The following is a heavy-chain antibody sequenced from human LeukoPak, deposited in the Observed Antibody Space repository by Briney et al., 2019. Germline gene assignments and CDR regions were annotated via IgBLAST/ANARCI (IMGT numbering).Heavy chain of an antibody. CDR2: ISSTSSHI. CDR3: ARLGSGATVDDTFDI. Sequence: GGSLRLSCAASGFTFSRYSMNWVRQAPGKGLEWVSSISSTSSHIYYADSMKGRFTISRENAKNPLYLQMNSLGVDDTAVYYCARLGSGATVDDTFDIWGQGTMVTVSS. V-gene: IGHV3-21*01. J-gene: IGHJ3*02. CDR1: GFTFSRYS. D-gene: IGHD4-17*01.